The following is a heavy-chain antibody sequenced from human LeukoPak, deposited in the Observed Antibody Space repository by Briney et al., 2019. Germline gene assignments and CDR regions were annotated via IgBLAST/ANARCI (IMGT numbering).Heavy chain of an antibody. CDR2: ISSSGSTI. J-gene: IGHJ6*02. V-gene: IGHV3-11*01. Sequence: GGSLRLSCAASGFTFSDYYMSWIRQAPGKGLEWVSYISSSGSTIYYADSVKGRFTISRDNAKNSLYLQMNSLRAEDTAVYYCARDRVGGSHDRYYYGMDVWGQGTTVTVSS. CDR3: ARDRVGGSHDRYYYGMDV. CDR1: GFTFSDYY. D-gene: IGHD2-15*01.